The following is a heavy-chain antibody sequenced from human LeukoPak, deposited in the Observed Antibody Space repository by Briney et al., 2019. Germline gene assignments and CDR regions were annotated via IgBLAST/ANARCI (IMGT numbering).Heavy chain of an antibody. CDR3: SSGYYFDD. Sequence: GGSLRLSCAVSGFTFSDRYMDWVRQAPGKGLEWVGRSRNKANSYTTECAASVKGRFTISRDDPKNSLYLQMNSLKTEDTAVYYCSSGYYFDDWGQGTLVTVSS. J-gene: IGHJ4*02. V-gene: IGHV3-72*01. CDR1: GFTFSDRY. CDR2: SRNKANSYTT.